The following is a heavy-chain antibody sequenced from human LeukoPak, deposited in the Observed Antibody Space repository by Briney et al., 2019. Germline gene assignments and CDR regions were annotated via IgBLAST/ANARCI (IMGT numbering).Heavy chain of an antibody. CDR3: ARDHIDGNNPNNWFDP. V-gene: IGHV4-39*07. CDR1: GGSISTTNYC. J-gene: IGHJ5*02. CDR2: IYYSGST. D-gene: IGHD5-24*01. Sequence: KPSETLSLTCTVSGGSISTTNYCWGWIRQPPGKGLEWIGTIYYSGSTFYNPSLKSRVTISVDTSKNQVSLTLSSVTAADTAMYYCARDHIDGNNPNNWFDPWGQGTLVTVSS.